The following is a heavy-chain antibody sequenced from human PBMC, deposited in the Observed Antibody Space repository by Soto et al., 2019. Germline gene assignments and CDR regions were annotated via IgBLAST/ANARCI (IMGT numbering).Heavy chain of an antibody. CDR2: IILALGTP. V-gene: IGHV1-69*01. CDR3: GRYCTNTKCRGGYYLDL. D-gene: IGHD2-8*01. Sequence: QVLLVQSGAEMKQPGSSVSVSCRASGDSFTNYAFTWVRQAPGQGPEWLGGIILALGTPHYSQRFQGRLTIPADESSSTVYMELGSLRLDATAVYYCGRYCTNTKCRGGYYLDLWGQGTLLTVSS. CDR1: GDSFTNYA. J-gene: IGHJ5*02.